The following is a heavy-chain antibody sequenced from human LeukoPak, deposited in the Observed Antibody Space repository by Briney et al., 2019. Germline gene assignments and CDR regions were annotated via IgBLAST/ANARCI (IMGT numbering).Heavy chain of an antibody. CDR2: INHSGST. CDR3: ARGPEVVPAAIRGDAFAI. J-gene: IGHJ3*02. V-gene: IGHV4-34*01. D-gene: IGHD2-2*02. Sequence: PSETLSLTCAVYGGSFSGYYWSWIRQPPGKGLEWSGEINHSGSTNYTPSLKSRVTISVDTSKNQFSLKLSSVTAADTAVYYCARGPEVVPAAIRGDAFAIWGPGTMATVSS. CDR1: GGSFSGYY.